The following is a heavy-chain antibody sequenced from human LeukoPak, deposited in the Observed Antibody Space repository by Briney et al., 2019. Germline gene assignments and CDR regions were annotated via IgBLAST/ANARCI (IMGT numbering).Heavy chain of an antibody. V-gene: IGHV1-46*01. D-gene: IGHD3-9*01. CDR1: GYTFTSYY. Sequence: GASVKVSCKASGYTFTSYYMHWVRQAPGQGLEWMGIINPSGGSTSYAQKFQGRVTITRDMSTSTVYMELSSLRSEDTAVYYCARGYYDILTGYYVNPCFDYWGQGTLVTVT. J-gene: IGHJ4*02. CDR2: INPSGGST. CDR3: ARGYYDILTGYYVNPCFDY.